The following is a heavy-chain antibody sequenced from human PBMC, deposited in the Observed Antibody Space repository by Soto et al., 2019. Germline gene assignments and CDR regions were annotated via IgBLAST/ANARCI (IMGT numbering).Heavy chain of an antibody. D-gene: IGHD4-4*01. CDR3: ARGSGLRNYSNYLWHYYYMDV. CDR1: GGSFSGYY. V-gene: IGHV4-34*01. Sequence: PSETLSLTCAVYGGSFSGYYWSWIRQPPGKGLERIGEINHSGSTNNNPSLKNRVTISVDTTKNQFSLKLSSVTAADTAVYYCARGSGLRNYSNYLWHYYYMDVWGKGTTVTVSS. J-gene: IGHJ6*03. CDR2: INHSGST.